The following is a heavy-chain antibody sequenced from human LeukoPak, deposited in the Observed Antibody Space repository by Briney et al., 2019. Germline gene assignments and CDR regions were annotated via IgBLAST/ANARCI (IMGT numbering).Heavy chain of an antibody. V-gene: IGHV3-11*04. J-gene: IGHJ4*02. CDR3: ARDRVLDYYDSSGYDY. CDR1: GFTFSDYH. D-gene: IGHD3-22*01. Sequence: PGGSLRLSCAVSGFTFSDYHMNWIRQAPGEGLQWISYIGIGDSTTQYADSVKGRFTISRDNAKNSLYLQMNSLRAEDTAVYYCARDRVLDYYDSSGYDYWGQGTLVTVSS. CDR2: IGIGDSTT.